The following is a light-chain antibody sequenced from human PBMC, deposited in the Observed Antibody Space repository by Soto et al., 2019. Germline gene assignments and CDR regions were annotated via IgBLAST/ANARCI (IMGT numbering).Light chain of an antibody. V-gene: IGKV3-15*01. CDR2: GAS. Sequence: EIVMTQSPATFSVSPGERVTLSCRASQSVSSYLAWYQQKPGQAPRLLIYGASTGATGIPARFSGSGSGTEFTLTISSLQSEDFAVYYCQQYNKWPLTFGPGTKVDFK. CDR1: QSVSSY. CDR3: QQYNKWPLT. J-gene: IGKJ3*01.